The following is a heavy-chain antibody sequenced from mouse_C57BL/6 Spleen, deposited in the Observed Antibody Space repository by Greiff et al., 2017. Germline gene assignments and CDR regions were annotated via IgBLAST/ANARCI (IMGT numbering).Heavy chain of an antibody. Sequence: EVQLVESGGGLVKPGGSLKLSCAASGFTFSDYGMHWVRQAPEKGLEWVAYISSGSSTIYYADTVKGRFTISRDNAKNTLFLQMTSLRSEDTAMYYCARHVITTVDWFACWGQGTLVTVSA. J-gene: IGHJ3*01. D-gene: IGHD1-1*01. V-gene: IGHV5-17*01. CDR1: GFTFSDYG. CDR2: ISSGSSTI. CDR3: ARHVITTVDWFAC.